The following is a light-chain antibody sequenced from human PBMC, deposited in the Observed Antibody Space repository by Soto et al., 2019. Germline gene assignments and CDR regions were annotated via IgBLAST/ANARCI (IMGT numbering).Light chain of an antibody. Sequence: DIQMTQSPSTLSASVGDRVIITCRASQSISSWLAWYQQKPGKAPKLLIHKASSSQSGVPSSFSGSGSGTEFTLTISSLQPGDVATYYCQQYDSSPWTFGQGTKVEIK. CDR3: QQYDSSPWT. J-gene: IGKJ1*01. CDR1: QSISSW. CDR2: KAS. V-gene: IGKV1-5*03.